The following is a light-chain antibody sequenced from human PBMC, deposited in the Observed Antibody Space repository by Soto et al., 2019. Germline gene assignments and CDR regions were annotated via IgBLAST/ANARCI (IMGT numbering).Light chain of an antibody. V-gene: IGKV1-5*01. J-gene: IGKJ2*01. CDR3: QQYSHLVT. CDR1: QTISTL. CDR2: DAS. Sequence: IQMTQSPSTLSAPVGDRVTITCQASQTISTLLAWFQHKPGKAPNLLIYDASNLESGVPSRFSGSGSGTEFTLTISSLQSDDSATYYCQQYSHLVTFGQGTKLDIK.